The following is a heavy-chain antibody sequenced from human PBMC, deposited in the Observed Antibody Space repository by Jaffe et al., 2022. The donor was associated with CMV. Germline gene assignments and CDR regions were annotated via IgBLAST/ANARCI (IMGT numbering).Heavy chain of an antibody. CDR3: ARRTSYSSGWYYAFDI. J-gene: IGHJ3*02. V-gene: IGHV4-59*08. D-gene: IGHD6-19*01. Sequence: QVQLQESGPGLVKPSETLSLTCTVSGGSISTYYWSWIRQPPGKGLEWIGYIYYSGSTNYNPSLKSRVTISVDTSKNQFSLKLTSVTAADTAVYYCARRTSYSSGWYYAFDIWGQGTMVTVFS. CDR1: GGSISTYY. CDR2: IYYSGST.